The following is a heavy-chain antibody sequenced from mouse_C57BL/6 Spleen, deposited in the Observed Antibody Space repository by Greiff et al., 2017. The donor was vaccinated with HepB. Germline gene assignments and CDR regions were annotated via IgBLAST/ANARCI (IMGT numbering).Heavy chain of an antibody. J-gene: IGHJ3*01. CDR3: ARPGMVGRAWFAY. V-gene: IGHV5-17*01. D-gene: IGHD2-10*02. Sequence: EVQLVESGGGLVKPGGSLKLSCAASGFTFSDYGMHWVRQAPEKGLEWVAYISSGSSTIYYADTVKGRFTISRDNAKNTLFLQMTSLRSEDTAMYYCARPGMVGRAWFAYWGQGTLVTVSA. CDR2: ISSGSSTI. CDR1: GFTFSDYG.